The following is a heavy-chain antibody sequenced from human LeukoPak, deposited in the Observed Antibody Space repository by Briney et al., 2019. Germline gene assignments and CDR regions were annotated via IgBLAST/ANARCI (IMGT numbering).Heavy chain of an antibody. J-gene: IGHJ6*03. Sequence: SETLSLTCTVSGGSIISTTYYWGWLRQPPGEGLEWIGTIYYTGGAYYNPSLKSRVTISVDTSKNQFSLKLSSVTATDTAVYSCARLFSNYYMDVWGKGTTVTVSS. D-gene: IGHD2/OR15-2a*01. CDR1: GGSIISTTYY. CDR3: ARLFSNYYMDV. V-gene: IGHV4-39*01. CDR2: IYYTGGA.